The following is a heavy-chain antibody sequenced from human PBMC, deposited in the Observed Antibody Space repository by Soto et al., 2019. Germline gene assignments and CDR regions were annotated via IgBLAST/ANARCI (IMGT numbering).Heavy chain of an antibody. CDR3: AKDGTGDYIWGSLDY. J-gene: IGHJ4*02. CDR1: GFTFSSYG. Sequence: GGSLRLSCAASGFTFSSYGMHWVRQAPGKGLEWVAVISYDGSNKYYADSVKGRFTISRDNSKNTLYLQMNSLRAEDTALYYCAKDGTGDYIWGSLDYGGQGTLVTVSS. D-gene: IGHD3-16*01. V-gene: IGHV3-30*18. CDR2: ISYDGSNK.